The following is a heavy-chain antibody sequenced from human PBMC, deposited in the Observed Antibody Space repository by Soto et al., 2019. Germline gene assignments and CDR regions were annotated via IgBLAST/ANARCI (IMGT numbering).Heavy chain of an antibody. CDR1: GFAFSNYA. D-gene: IGHD2-8*02. CDR3: AKGFCTGAPCPRRFAW. V-gene: IGHV3-23*01. J-gene: IGHJ4*02. Sequence: PGGSLRLSCAASGFAFSNYAVSWVRQAPGKGLEWVSIISGSGVTTFYADSVKGRFTLSRDNSKSTVFLQMNSLRADDTAVFYCAKGFCTGAPCPRRFAWGGQGILVPVSS. CDR2: ISGSGVTT.